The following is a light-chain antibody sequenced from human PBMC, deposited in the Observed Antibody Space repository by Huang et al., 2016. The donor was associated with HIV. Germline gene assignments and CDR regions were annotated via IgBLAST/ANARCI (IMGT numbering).Light chain of an antibody. Sequence: DIQMTQSPSSLSASVGDRVTISCRSSQSLSSSLNWYQQGPGKAPKLLIYAASSLQSGVPSRFSGSGSGTDFSLTINSLQPEDFATYYCQQSDSTPYTFGQGTKLEIK. CDR3: QQSDSTPYT. V-gene: IGKV1-39*01. CDR2: AAS. CDR1: QSLSSS. J-gene: IGKJ2*01.